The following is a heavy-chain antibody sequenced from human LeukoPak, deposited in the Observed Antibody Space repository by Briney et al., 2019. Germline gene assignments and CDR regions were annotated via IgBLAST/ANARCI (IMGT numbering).Heavy chain of an antibody. Sequence: QPGGSLRLSCATSGFTFSTYWMHWVRQAPGKGLEWVSAISGSGGSTYYADSVKGRFTISRDNSKNTLYLQMNSLRAEDTAVYYCAKDRITVFGVVPDVWGKGTTVTVSS. CDR3: AKDRITVFGVVPDV. V-gene: IGHV3-23*01. J-gene: IGHJ6*04. D-gene: IGHD3-3*01. CDR2: ISGSGGST. CDR1: GFTFSTYW.